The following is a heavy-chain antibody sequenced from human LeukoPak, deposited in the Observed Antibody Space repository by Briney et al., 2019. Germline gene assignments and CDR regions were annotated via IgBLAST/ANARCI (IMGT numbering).Heavy chain of an antibody. D-gene: IGHD6-13*01. Sequence: SETLSLTCTVSGGSISSSSYYWGWIRQPPGKGLEWIGSIYYSGSTYYNPSLKSRVTISVDTSKNQFSLKLSSVTAADTAVYYCAREPPRQRKTSSWYIWYFDLWGRGTLVTVSS. CDR3: AREPPRQRKTSSWYIWYFDL. J-gene: IGHJ2*01. CDR2: IYYSGST. CDR1: GGSISSSSYY. V-gene: IGHV4-39*07.